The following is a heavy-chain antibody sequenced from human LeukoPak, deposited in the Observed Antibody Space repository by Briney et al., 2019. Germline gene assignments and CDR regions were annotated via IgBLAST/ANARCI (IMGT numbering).Heavy chain of an antibody. J-gene: IGHJ4*02. CDR3: AKQLGSGNYNPTGDDY. CDR1: GFTLTSYA. V-gene: IGHV3-23*01. CDR2: ISGRGADT. Sequence: ESGGSLRLSCAASGFTLTSYATSWVRQAPGKGLEWVSDISGRGADTYYADSVKGRFTISRDTSKNTLYLQMNSLRDEDTDVYYCAKQLGSGNYNPTGDDYWGRGTLVTVSS. D-gene: IGHD3-10*01.